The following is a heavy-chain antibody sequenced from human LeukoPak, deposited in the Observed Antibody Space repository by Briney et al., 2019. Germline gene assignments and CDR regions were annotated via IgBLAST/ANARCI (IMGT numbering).Heavy chain of an antibody. V-gene: IGHV3-21*01. Sequence: GGSLRLSCAASGFTFSSYSMNWVRQAPGKGLEWVSSISSSSSYIYYADSVKGRFTISRDNAKNPLYLQMNSLRAEDTAVYYCARDGHYDSSGHYDYWGQGTLVTGSS. CDR1: GFTFSSYS. CDR3: ARDGHYDSSGHYDY. D-gene: IGHD3-22*01. J-gene: IGHJ4*02. CDR2: ISSSSSYI.